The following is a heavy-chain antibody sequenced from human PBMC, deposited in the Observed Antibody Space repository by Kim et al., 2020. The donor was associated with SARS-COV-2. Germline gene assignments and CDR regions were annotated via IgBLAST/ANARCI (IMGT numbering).Heavy chain of an antibody. Sequence: GGSLRLSCAASGFGFTYYGMHWVRQAPGKGLEWVALISSDGSNKYYADSVKGRFTISRDNSKNTLYLQMSSLRAEDTAVYYCAKAGYCTGGNCYPHHFHSWGQGTLATVSS. J-gene: IGHJ4*02. V-gene: IGHV3-30*18. D-gene: IGHD2-15*01. CDR1: GFGFTYYG. CDR3: AKAGYCTGGNCYPHHFHS. CDR2: ISSDGSNK.